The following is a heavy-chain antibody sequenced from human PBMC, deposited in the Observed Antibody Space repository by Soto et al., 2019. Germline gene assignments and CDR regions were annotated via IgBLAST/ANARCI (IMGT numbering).Heavy chain of an antibody. V-gene: IGHV1-18*01. CDR2: ISADSGEP. CDR1: GFSSTTYA. J-gene: IGHJ4*02. Sequence: ASVKVSFKASGFSSTTYAFSWVRRAPGQGLEWMGLISADSGEPRYAQKFQGRVAMTTDTSTRTAYMELRGLTSDDTAVYYCGVSAGLDFWGQGTRVTVSS. CDR3: GVSAGLDF. D-gene: IGHD6-13*01.